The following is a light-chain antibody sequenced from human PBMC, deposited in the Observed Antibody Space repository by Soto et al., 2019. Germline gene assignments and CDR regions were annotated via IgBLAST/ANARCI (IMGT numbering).Light chain of an antibody. V-gene: IGLV8-61*01. CDR3: LLYMGRGLSV. J-gene: IGLJ3*02. Sequence: QTVVTQEPSFSVSPGGTVTLTCGLTSDSVSTTNNPSWYQQTPGQAPRTLIYNTNTRSSGVTDRFSGSIRGNKAALTITGAQADDECDYYCLLYMGRGLSVFGGGTKLTVL. CDR2: NTN. CDR1: SDSVSTTNN.